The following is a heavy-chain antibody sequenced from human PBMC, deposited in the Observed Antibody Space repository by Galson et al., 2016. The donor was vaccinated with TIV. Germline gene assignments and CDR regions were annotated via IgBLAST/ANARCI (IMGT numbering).Heavy chain of an antibody. CDR2: ISAYNGDT. CDR1: GYPFPSYG. V-gene: IGHV1-18*04. D-gene: IGHD3-22*01. J-gene: IGHJ6*02. CDR3: TRDRGSMTMILVVDYYFGMDV. Sequence: CKASGYPFPSYGFSWVRQAPGQGLEWMGWISAYNGDTNYAQKFQGRVTMTTDASTNTAYMELKSLRSDDTAVYYCTRDRGSMTMILVVDYYFGMDVWGQGTTVTVSS.